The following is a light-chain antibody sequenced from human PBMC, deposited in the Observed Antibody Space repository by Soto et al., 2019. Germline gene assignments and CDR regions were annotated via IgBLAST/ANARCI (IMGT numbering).Light chain of an antibody. CDR3: CSYAGTYTLV. Sequence: QSALTQPRSVSGSPGQSVTISCTGTSSDVGGYNYVSWYQQHPGNAPKLMIYDVSKRPSGVPDRFSGSKSANTASLTISGLQAEDEAGYYCCSYAGTYTLVFGGGTKVTVL. CDR2: DVS. V-gene: IGLV2-11*01. CDR1: SSDVGGYNY. J-gene: IGLJ2*01.